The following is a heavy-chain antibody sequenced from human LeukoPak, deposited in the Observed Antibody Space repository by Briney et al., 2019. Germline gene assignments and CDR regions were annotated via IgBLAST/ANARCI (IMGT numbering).Heavy chain of an antibody. Sequence: PGGSLRLSCAASGFTFSDYYMSWIRQAPGKGLEWVSYISSSGSTIYYADSVKGRFTISRDNAKNTLYLQMNSLRAEDTAVYYCAHLVWEYVGGLDVWGQGTTVTVSS. J-gene: IGHJ6*02. CDR3: AHLVWEYVGGLDV. CDR2: ISSSGSTI. V-gene: IGHV3-11*04. D-gene: IGHD3/OR15-3a*01. CDR1: GFTFSDYY.